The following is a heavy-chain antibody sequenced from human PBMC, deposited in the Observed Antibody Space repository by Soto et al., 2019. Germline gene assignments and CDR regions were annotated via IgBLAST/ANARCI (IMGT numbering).Heavy chain of an antibody. V-gene: IGHV3-21*01. Sequence: TGGSLRLSCAASGFTFSSYSMNWVRQAPGKGLEWVSSISSSSSYIYYADSVKGRFTISRDNAKNSLYLQMNSLRAEDTAVYYCAREISEQWPPRASGYYGMDVWGQGTTVTVSS. CDR1: GFTFSSYS. J-gene: IGHJ6*02. CDR3: AREISEQWPPRASGYYGMDV. D-gene: IGHD6-19*01. CDR2: ISSSSSYI.